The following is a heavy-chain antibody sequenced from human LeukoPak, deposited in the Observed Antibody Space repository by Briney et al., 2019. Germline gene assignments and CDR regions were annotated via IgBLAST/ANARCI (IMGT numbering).Heavy chain of an antibody. CDR2: INPNSGGT. CDR1: GYTFTGCY. D-gene: IGHD3-10*01. V-gene: IGHV1-2*02. CDR3: ARGPFITMVRGPIDY. Sequence: ASVKVSCKASGYTFTGCYMHWVRQAPGQGLEWMGWINPNSGGTNYAQKFQGRVTMTRDTSISTAYMELSRLRSDDTAVYYCARGPFITMVRGPIDYWGQGTLVTVSS. J-gene: IGHJ4*02.